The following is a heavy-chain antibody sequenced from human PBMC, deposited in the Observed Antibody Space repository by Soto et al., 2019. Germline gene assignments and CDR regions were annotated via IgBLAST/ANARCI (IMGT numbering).Heavy chain of an antibody. CDR3: ARRVNGYFDY. CDR2: ILSNYNT. Sequence: EVQLLDSGGGLVQPGGSLTLSCAASGFRFRDYTMSWVRQAPGKVLESISVILSNYNTYYTDSVRGRFTISRDSSKNMLYLQMNSRRAEDTAVYYCARRVNGYFDYWGQGALVTVSS. V-gene: IGHV3-23*05. J-gene: IGHJ4*02. D-gene: IGHD2-8*01. CDR1: GFRFRDYT.